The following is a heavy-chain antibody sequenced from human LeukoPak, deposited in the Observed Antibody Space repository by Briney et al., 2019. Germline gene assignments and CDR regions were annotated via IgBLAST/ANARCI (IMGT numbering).Heavy chain of an antibody. Sequence: ASVKVSCKASGGTFSSYAISWVRQAPGQGLEWMGGIIPIFGTANYAQKFQGRVTITADESTSTAYMELSSLRSEDTAVYYCARVGQLLYGYYFDYWGQGTLVTVSS. D-gene: IGHD2-2*02. J-gene: IGHJ4*02. CDR3: ARVGQLLYGYYFDY. V-gene: IGHV1-69*13. CDR1: GGTFSSYA. CDR2: IIPIFGTA.